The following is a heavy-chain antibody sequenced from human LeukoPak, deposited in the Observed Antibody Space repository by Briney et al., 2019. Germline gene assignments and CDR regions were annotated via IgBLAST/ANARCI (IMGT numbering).Heavy chain of an antibody. CDR3: ARDSHKFDSSGYYPYAFDI. CDR1: GLTFSSYE. V-gene: IGHV3-48*03. CDR2: ISSSGSSI. J-gene: IGHJ3*02. D-gene: IGHD3-22*01. Sequence: PGGSLRLSCAASGLTFSSYEMNWVRQAPGKGLEWVSYISSSGSSIYYADSVKGRSTISRDNAKKSLYLQMHSLRAEDTAVYYCARDSHKFDSSGYYPYAFDIWGQGTMVTVSS.